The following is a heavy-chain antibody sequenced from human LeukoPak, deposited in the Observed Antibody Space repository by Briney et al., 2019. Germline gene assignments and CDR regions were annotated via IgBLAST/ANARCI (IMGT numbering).Heavy chain of an antibody. Sequence: PSETLSLTCTVSGGSISSYYWSWIRQPPGKGLEWIGYIYYSGSTNYNPSLKSRVTISVDTSKNQFSLKPRSVTAADTAVYYCARGHGDYSNWFDPWGQGTLVTVSS. CDR2: IYYSGST. D-gene: IGHD4-17*01. CDR3: ARGHGDYSNWFDP. CDR1: GGSISSYY. V-gene: IGHV4-59*08. J-gene: IGHJ5*02.